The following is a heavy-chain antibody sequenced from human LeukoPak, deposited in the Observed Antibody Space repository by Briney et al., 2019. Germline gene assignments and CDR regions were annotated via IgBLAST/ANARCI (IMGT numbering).Heavy chain of an antibody. V-gene: IGHV3-21*01. CDR1: GYSFSTYS. J-gene: IGHJ4*02. CDR3: ARSFYDSSGYPNFDY. CDR2: ISTGSSYI. D-gene: IGHD3-22*01. Sequence: PGGSLRLSCAASGYSFSTYSMNWVRQAPGKGLEWVSFISTGSSYIYHADSVKGRFTISRDNAKKSLYLQMNNLRAEDTAVYFCARSFYDSSGYPNFDYWGQGTLVTVSS.